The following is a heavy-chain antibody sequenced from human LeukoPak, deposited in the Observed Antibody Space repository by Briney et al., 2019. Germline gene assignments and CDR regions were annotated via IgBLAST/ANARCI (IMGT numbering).Heavy chain of an antibody. J-gene: IGHJ3*02. CDR2: INPNSGGT. V-gene: IGHV1-2*04. CDR1: GYTFTGYY. Sequence: ASVKVSCKASGYTFTGYYMHWVRQAPGQGLGWMGWINPNSGGTNYAQKFQGWVTMTRDTSISTAYMELSRLRSDDTAVYYCARGFRQWLVKGAFDIWGQGTMVTVSS. D-gene: IGHD6-19*01. CDR3: ARGFRQWLVKGAFDI.